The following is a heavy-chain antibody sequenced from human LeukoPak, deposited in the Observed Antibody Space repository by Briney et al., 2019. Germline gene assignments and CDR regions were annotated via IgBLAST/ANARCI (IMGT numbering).Heavy chain of an antibody. D-gene: IGHD6-19*01. J-gene: IGHJ2*01. CDR3: VRDSPSGFFDL. CDR2: ISSSSTYI. CDR1: GFTFSTYS. Sequence: GGSLRLSCAASGFTFSTYSMNWVRQAPGKGLEWVSSISSSSTYISYADSVKGRFTISRDNAKNSLYLQMNSLRAEDTAVYYCVRDSPSGFFDLWGRGTLVTVSS. V-gene: IGHV3-21*06.